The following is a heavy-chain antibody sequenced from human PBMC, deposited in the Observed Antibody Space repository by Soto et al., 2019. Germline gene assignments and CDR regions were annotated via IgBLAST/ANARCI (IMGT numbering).Heavy chain of an antibody. CDR1: GFTFTSSA. D-gene: IGHD3-3*01. CDR3: AASPNVLRFLEWPRSYYYYGMDV. V-gene: IGHV1-58*01. CDR2: IVVGSGNT. Sequence: SVKVSCKASGFTFTSSAVQWVRQARGQRLEWIGWIVVGSGNTNYAQKFQERVTITRDMSTSTAYMELSSLRSEDTAVYYCAASPNVLRFLEWPRSYYYYGMDVWGQGTLVTVSS. J-gene: IGHJ6*02.